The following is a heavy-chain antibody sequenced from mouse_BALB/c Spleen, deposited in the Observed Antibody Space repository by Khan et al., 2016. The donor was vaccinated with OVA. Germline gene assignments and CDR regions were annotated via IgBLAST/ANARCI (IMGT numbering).Heavy chain of an antibody. CDR2: ISYSGST. D-gene: IGHD3-3*01. CDR1: GYSITSDYA. V-gene: IGHV3-2*02. CDR3: ARGRAY. J-gene: IGHJ3*01. Sequence: EVQLQESGPGLVKPSQSLSLTCTVTGYSITSDYAWYWLRQFPGNKLEWMGYISYSGSTSYTPSLKSRISITRDTSKNPLFLQLNSVTTEDPATYYCARGRAYWGQGTLVTVSA.